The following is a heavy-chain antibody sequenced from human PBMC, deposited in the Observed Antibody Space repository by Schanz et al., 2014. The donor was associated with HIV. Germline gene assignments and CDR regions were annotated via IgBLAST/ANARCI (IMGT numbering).Heavy chain of an antibody. CDR2: ISGSSIT. J-gene: IGHJ2*01. V-gene: IGHV3-23*04. Sequence: EVQLVESGGTVVQPGGSLRLSCAASGFTFSSYAMSWVRQAPGKGLEWVSAISGSSITYSADSVKGRFTISRDNSKNTLYLQMNSLRAEDTAVYYCALSRPSGYGGSWYFDLWGRGTLVAVSS. CDR3: ALSRPSGYGGSWYFDL. D-gene: IGHD2-15*01. CDR1: GFTFSSYA.